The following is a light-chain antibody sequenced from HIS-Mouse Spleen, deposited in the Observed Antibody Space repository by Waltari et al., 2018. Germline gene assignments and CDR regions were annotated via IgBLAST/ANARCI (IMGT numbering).Light chain of an antibody. CDR1: SSHVGGYNY. CDR2: EVS. CDR3: SSYTSSSTWV. J-gene: IGLJ3*02. V-gene: IGLV2-14*01. Sequence: QSALTQPAPVSGSPGQSITISCTGTSSHVGGYNYVPWYQQHPGKAPKLMIYEVSNRPSGVSNRFSGSKSGNTASLTISGLQAEDEADYYCSSYTSSSTWVFGGGTKLTVL.